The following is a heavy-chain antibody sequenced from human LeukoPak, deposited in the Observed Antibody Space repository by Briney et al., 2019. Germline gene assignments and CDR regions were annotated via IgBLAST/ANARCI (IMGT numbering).Heavy chain of an antibody. J-gene: IGHJ4*02. D-gene: IGHD3-22*01. CDR3: AAAYDSSGYYFDY. V-gene: IGHV1-46*01. Sequence: GASVKVSCKASGGTFSRYAMSWVRQAPGQGLEWMGIINPSGGSTSYAQKFQGRVTMTRDMSTSTVYMELSSLRSEDTAVYYCAAAYDSSGYYFDYWGQGTLVTVSS. CDR2: INPSGGST. CDR1: GGTFSRYA.